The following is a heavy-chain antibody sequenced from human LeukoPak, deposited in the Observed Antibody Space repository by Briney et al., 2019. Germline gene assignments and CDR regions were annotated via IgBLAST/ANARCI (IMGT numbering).Heavy chain of an antibody. V-gene: IGHV3-21*01. D-gene: IGHD3-9*01. J-gene: IGHJ4*02. CDR1: GFTFSSYS. CDR3: ARAFYDSLTGLAYYFDY. Sequence: GGSLRLSCAASGFTFSSYSMNCVRQPPGKGLEWVSSISSSSSYINYADSVKGRFTISRDDAKNSLYLQMNSLRAEDTAVYYCARAFYDSLTGLAYYFDYWGQGTLVTVSS. CDR2: ISSSSSYI.